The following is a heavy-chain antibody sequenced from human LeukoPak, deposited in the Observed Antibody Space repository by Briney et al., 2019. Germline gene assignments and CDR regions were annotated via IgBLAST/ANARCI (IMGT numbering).Heavy chain of an antibody. V-gene: IGHV3-23*01. CDR1: GFTFSGYA. D-gene: IGHD6-13*01. CDR2: ITITGSSP. CDR3: AKSSSSWSYYFNY. J-gene: IGHJ4*02. Sequence: GGSLRLSWAASGFTFSGYAMAWVRQAPGKGLEWVSSITITGSSPSYADSVKGRFTVSRDNSKNTLYLQMNSLRAEDTAVYFCAKSSSSWSYYFNYWGQGTLVTVSS.